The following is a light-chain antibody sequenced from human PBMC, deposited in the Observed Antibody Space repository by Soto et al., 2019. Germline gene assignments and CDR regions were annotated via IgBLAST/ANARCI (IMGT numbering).Light chain of an antibody. V-gene: IGKV1-5*01. J-gene: IGKJ4*01. CDR1: QSISRW. CDR2: DAS. CDR3: QQYNSNPS. Sequence: DIQMTQSPSTLSASVGDRVTITCRASQSISRWVAWYQQKPGNAPKLLICDASSLQSGVPPRFSGSGSGTEFTLTISNLQPDDSATYYCQQYNSNPSFGGGTKVEIK.